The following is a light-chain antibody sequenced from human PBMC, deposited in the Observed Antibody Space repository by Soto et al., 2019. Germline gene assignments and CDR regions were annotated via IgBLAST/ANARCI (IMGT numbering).Light chain of an antibody. CDR2: DAS. V-gene: IGKV3-11*01. Sequence: EIVLTQSPATLSLSPGERVTLSCRASQSVSSYLAWYQQKPGQAPRLLIYDASNRATGIPARFSGSGSGTDFTLTISRLEPEEFAVYYWQQRSYWPSLTCGGGTKVDIK. CDR1: QSVSSY. CDR3: QQRSYWPSLT. J-gene: IGKJ4*01.